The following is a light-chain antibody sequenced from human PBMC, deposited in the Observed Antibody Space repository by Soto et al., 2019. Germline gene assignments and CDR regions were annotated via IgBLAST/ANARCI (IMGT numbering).Light chain of an antibody. Sequence: DVVMTQSPLSLPVTLGQPASISCRSSQSLVYSDGNTYLNWFQQRPGQSPRRLIYKVSNRDSGVPDRLSGSGSGTDFTLKISRVEAEDVGVYYCMQGTHWPRTFGQGTKVDI. V-gene: IGKV2-30*01. CDR1: QSLVYSDGNTY. J-gene: IGKJ1*01. CDR2: KVS. CDR3: MQGTHWPRT.